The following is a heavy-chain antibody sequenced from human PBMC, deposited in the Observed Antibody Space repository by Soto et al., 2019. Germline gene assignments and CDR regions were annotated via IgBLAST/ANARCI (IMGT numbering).Heavy chain of an antibody. D-gene: IGHD3-22*01. CDR1: GGSITNGNYY. V-gene: IGHV4-31*03. Sequence: SETLSLSCTVSGGSITNGNYYWSWIRQRPGKGLEWIGYIYNSGSTHYSQSLKSRVIISVDTSKNQFSLNLSSVTAADTAVYYCARTTYDSSGYPIWGQGTMVT. J-gene: IGHJ3*02. CDR3: ARTTYDSSGYPI. CDR2: IYNSGST.